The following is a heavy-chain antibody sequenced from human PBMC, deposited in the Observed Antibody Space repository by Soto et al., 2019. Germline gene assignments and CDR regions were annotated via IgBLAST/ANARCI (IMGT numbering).Heavy chain of an antibody. CDR3: ARDEYTSGWYRFDP. Sequence: PSQTLSLTCAISGDSVSSNSAAWNWTRQSPSRGLEWLGRTYYRSKWYNDYAISVKSRITINPDTSKNQFSLQLNSVTPEDTAVYYCARDEYTSGWYRFDPWGQGILVTVSS. J-gene: IGHJ5*01. CDR2: TYYRSKWYN. CDR1: GDSVSSNSAA. V-gene: IGHV6-1*01. D-gene: IGHD6-19*01.